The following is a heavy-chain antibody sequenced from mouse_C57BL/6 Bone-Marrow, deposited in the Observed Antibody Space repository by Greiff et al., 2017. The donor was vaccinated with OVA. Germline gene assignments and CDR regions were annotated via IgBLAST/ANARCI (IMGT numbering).Heavy chain of an antibody. CDR3: TRGYSNYDAMDY. D-gene: IGHD2-5*01. CDR2: IDPETGGT. J-gene: IGHJ4*01. Sequence: LVESGAELVRPGASVTLSCKASGYTFTDYEMHWVKQTPVHGLEWIGAIDPETGGTAYNQKFKGKARLTADKSSSTAYMELRSLTSEDSAVYDCTRGYSNYDAMDYWGQGTSVTVSA. CDR1: GYTFTDYE. V-gene: IGHV1-15*01.